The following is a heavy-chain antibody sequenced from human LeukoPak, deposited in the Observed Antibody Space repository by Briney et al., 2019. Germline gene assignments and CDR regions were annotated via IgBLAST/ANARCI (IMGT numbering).Heavy chain of an antibody. CDR1: GFTFSNYS. V-gene: IGHV3-48*01. CDR2: ISSSSTI. Sequence: GGSLRLSCADSGFTFSNYSMNWVRQAPGKGLEWVSYISSSSTIYYADSVKGRFTISRDNAKNSLYLQMNSLRAEDTAVYYCARIPIVGATADYWGQGTLVTVSS. D-gene: IGHD1-26*01. J-gene: IGHJ4*02. CDR3: ARIPIVGATADY.